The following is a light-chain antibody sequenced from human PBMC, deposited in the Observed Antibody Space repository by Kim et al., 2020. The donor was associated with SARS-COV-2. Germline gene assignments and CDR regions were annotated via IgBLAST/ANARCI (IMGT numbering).Light chain of an antibody. J-gene: IGLJ2*01. CDR3: QAWDSRTAV. CDR1: QLGDKY. CDR2: QDS. V-gene: IGLV3-1*01. Sequence: SYELTQPPSVSVSPGQTASITCSGDQLGDKYACWYQQKPGQSPVLVIYQDSKRPSGFPERFSGSNSGNTATLTLSGTQATDEADYYCQAWDSRTAVVGGG.